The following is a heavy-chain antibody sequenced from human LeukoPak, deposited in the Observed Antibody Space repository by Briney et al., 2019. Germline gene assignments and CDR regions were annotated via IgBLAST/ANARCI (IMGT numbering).Heavy chain of an antibody. CDR1: GGSVSSGSYY. CDR2: IYCSGST. Sequence: SETLSLTCTVSGGSVSSGSYYWSWIRQPPGKGLEWIGYIYCSGSTNYNPSLKSRVTISVDTSKKQFSLKLSSVTAADTAVYYCVTYYFDSSGPKKNYWGQGTLVTVSS. J-gene: IGHJ4*02. V-gene: IGHV4-61*01. CDR3: VTYYFDSSGPKKNY. D-gene: IGHD3-22*01.